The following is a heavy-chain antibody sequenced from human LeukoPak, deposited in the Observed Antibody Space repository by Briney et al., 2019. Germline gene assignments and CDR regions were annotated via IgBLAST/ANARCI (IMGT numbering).Heavy chain of an antibody. CDR1: GFTFSSYA. D-gene: IGHD3-10*01. Sequence: GRSLRLSCAASGFTFSSYAMHWVRQAPGKGLEWVAVISYDGSNKYYADSVKGRFTISRDNSKNTLYLQMNSLRAEDTAVYYCASPFLWSKYFGYWGQGTLVTVSS. CDR2: ISYDGSNK. CDR3: ASPFLWSKYFGY. J-gene: IGHJ4*02. V-gene: IGHV3-30-3*01.